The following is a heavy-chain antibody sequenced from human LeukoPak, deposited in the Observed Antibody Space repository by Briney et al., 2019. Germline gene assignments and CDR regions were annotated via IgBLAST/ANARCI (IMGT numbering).Heavy chain of an antibody. Sequence: LPGGSLRLSCAASGFTFSSYSMNWVRQAPGKGLEWVAYISTSDRTTYYADSVKGRFTISRDNAKNSLYLQMNSLRAEDTAVYYCARESYSSGYYYDYWGQGTLVTVSS. CDR3: ARESYSSGYYYDY. D-gene: IGHD3-22*01. V-gene: IGHV3-48*04. J-gene: IGHJ4*02. CDR1: GFTFSSYS. CDR2: ISTSDRTT.